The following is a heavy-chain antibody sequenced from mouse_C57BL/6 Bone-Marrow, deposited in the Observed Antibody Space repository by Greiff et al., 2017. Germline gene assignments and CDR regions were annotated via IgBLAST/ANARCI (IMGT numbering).Heavy chain of an antibody. D-gene: IGHD1-1*01. CDR2: IRNKANGYTT. J-gene: IGHJ1*03. CDR1: GFTFTDYY. CDR3: SRYIYYSRYWYFDV. V-gene: IGHV7-3*01. Sequence: EVMLVESGGGLVQPGGSLSLSCAASGFTFTDYYMSWVRQPPGKALEWLGFIRNKANGYTTEYSASVKGRFTISRDNSQSILYLQMNALRAEDSATYYCSRYIYYSRYWYFDVWGTGTTVTVSS.